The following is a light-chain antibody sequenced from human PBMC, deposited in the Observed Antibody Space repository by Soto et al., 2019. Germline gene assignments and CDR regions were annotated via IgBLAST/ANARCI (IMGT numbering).Light chain of an antibody. J-gene: IGKJ1*01. CDR1: QSISNY. V-gene: IGKV1-39*01. Sequence: DIQMTQSPSSLSASVGDRVTITCRASQSISNYLNWYQQKPGKAPKLLIYAASSLKSGVPSRFSGSGSGTDFTLTISSLQPEDFATYYCQHGYSTPRTFGQGTKVEIK. CDR2: AAS. CDR3: QHGYSTPRT.